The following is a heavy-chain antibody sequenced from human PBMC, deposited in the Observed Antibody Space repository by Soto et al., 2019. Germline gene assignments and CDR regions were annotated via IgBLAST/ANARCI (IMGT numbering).Heavy chain of an antibody. CDR3: AKDVVVGATTGLGDYYYYYGMDV. V-gene: IGHV3-30*18. CDR2: ISYDGSNK. J-gene: IGHJ6*02. CDR1: GCIFSSYG. Sequence: AGCLRLSCAAGGCIFSSYGMHWVSQAPGKGLEWVAVISYDGSNKYYADSVKGRFTISRDNSKNTLYLQMNSLRAEDTAVYYCAKDVVVGATTGLGDYYYYYGMDVWGQGTTVTVSS. D-gene: IGHD1-26*01.